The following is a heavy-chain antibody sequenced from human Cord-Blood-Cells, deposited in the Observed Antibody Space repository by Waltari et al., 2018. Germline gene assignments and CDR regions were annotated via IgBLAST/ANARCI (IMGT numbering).Heavy chain of an antibody. V-gene: IGHV1-2*06. D-gene: IGHD7-27*01. Sequence: QVQLVQSGAEVKKPGASVKVSCKASGYTFTGYYMHWVRQAPGQGLEWMGRINPNSGVTNYAQKFQGRVTMTRDTSISTAYMELSRLRSDDTAVYYCASYITGEFDDYAFDIWGQGTMVTVSS. CDR3: ASYITGEFDDYAFDI. J-gene: IGHJ3*02. CDR1: GYTFTGYY. CDR2: INPNSGVT.